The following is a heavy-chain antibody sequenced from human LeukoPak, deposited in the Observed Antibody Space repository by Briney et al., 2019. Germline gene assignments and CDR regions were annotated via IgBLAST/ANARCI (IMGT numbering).Heavy chain of an antibody. CDR1: GYTFTSYD. CDR2: MNPNSGNT. Sequence: ASVKVSCKASGYTFTSYDINWVRQATGQGLEWMGWMNPNSGNTGYAQKLQGRVTMTTDTSTSTAYMELRSLRSDDTAVYYCARDYVWGSYRLFDYWGQGTLVTVSS. D-gene: IGHD3-16*02. J-gene: IGHJ4*02. V-gene: IGHV1-8*02. CDR3: ARDYVWGSYRLFDY.